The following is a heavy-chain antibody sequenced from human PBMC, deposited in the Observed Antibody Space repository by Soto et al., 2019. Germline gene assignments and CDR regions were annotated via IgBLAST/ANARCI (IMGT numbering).Heavy chain of an antibody. Sequence: GGSLRLSCAASGFTFSSYAMSWVRQAPGKGLEWVSAISGSGGSTYYADSVKGRFTISRDNSKNTLYLQMNSLGAEDTAVYYCAKGYCSSTSCLNYYYYMDVWGKGTTVTVSS. CDR1: GFTFSSYA. CDR2: ISGSGGST. D-gene: IGHD2-2*01. V-gene: IGHV3-23*01. CDR3: AKGYCSSTSCLNYYYYMDV. J-gene: IGHJ6*03.